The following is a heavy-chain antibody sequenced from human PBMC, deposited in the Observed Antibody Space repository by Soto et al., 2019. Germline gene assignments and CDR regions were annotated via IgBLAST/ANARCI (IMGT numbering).Heavy chain of an antibody. J-gene: IGHJ6*02. V-gene: IGHV3-33*01. D-gene: IGHD5-12*01. CDR3: LRAAGYSGNDYVYYYGMDV. Sequence: QVQLVESGGGVGQPGRSLRLSCAASGFTFSSYGMHWVRQAPGKGMEWVALVWYDGGNKYYADSVKGRFTISRDNSKNTLYLQMNSLRDEDTAVYYCLRAAGYSGNDYVYYYGMDVWCQGTTVTVSS. CDR2: VWYDGGNK. CDR1: GFTFSSYG.